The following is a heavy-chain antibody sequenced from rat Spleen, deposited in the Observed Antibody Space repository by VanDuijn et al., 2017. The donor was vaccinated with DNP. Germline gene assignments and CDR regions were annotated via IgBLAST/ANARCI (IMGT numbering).Heavy chain of an antibody. CDR1: GFSLTSYG. J-gene: IGHJ4*01. D-gene: IGHD1-12*02. Sequence: QVQLKESGPGLVQPSQTLSLTCTVSGFSLTSYGVNWVRQPPGKGLEWIATISSGGSTFYNLAFKSRRTISRETSKSQVFLRMNSLQTEETASYCWTRWKDYYDGSYYSYYYAMDAWGQGTSVTVSS. V-gene: IGHV2S12*01. CDR3: TRWKDYYDGSYYSYYYAMDA. CDR2: ISSGGST.